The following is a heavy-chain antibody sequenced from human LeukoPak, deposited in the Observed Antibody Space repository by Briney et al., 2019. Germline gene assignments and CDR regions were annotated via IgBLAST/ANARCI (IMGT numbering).Heavy chain of an antibody. J-gene: IGHJ4*02. CDR3: AKVLTYYTGSGSYYPDF. CDR2: IRYDGSNK. V-gene: IGHV3-30*02. Sequence: GSLRLSCAASGFTFKNFGMHWVRQAPGKGLEWVAFIRYDGSNKYYADSVKGRFTISRDNSKNVVDLQLNSLRPEDTAFYYCAKVLTYYTGSGSYYPDFWGQGTLVTVSS. D-gene: IGHD3-10*01. CDR1: GFTFKNFG.